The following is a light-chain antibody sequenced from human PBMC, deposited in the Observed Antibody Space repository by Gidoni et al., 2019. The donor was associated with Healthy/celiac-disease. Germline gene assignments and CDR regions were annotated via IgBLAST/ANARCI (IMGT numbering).Light chain of an antibody. J-gene: IGLJ2*01. CDR1: SSNIGAGYD. Sequence: QYVLTLPPSVSGAPGQRVTISCTRSSSNIGAGYDVHWYQQLPGTATKLLIYGNSKRPSGVPDRFSGSKSGTSASLAITGLQDEDEADYYCQSYDSSLSGVVFGGGTKLTVL. V-gene: IGLV1-40*01. CDR2: GNS. CDR3: QSYDSSLSGVV.